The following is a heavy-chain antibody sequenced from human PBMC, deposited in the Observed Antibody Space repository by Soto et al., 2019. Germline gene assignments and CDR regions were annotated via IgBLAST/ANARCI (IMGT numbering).Heavy chain of an antibody. CDR2: ITDSGGTT. J-gene: IGHJ4*02. CDR1: GFTFSYFG. Sequence: EVLLLDSGGGLVHPGGSLRLSCAASGFTFSYFGMGWVRQAPGKGLEWVSAITDSGGTTYYADSVKGRFTISRDNSKNTLYLQMNRLRAEDTAIYYCAKDATRSDGWYSFDYWGQGTLVTVSS. V-gene: IGHV3-23*01. CDR3: AKDATRSDGWYSFDY. D-gene: IGHD6-19*01.